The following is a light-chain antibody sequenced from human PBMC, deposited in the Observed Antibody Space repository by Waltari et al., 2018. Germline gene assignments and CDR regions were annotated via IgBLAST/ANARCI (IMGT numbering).Light chain of an antibody. J-gene: IGLJ3*02. V-gene: IGLV2-11*01. CDR3: RSYASTYPWV. Sequence: WYQQIAGNAPNLLFYDGSKRRPGGPDRFCGSKTGNTASLTSSWLQAEDEADYYCRSYASTYPWVLGGATKLTVL. CDR2: DGS.